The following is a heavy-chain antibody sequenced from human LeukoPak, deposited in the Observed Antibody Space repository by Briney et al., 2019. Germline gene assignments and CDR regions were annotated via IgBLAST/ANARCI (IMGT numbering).Heavy chain of an antibody. CDR1: GGSISSYY. Sequence: SETLSLTCTVSGGSISSYYWSWIRQPPGKGLEWIGYIYYSGSTNYNPSLRSRVTMSVDTSMNQFSLKLSSVTAADTAVYYCARVEGSSGYFDYWGQGTLVTVSS. D-gene: IGHD3-22*01. CDR2: IYYSGST. V-gene: IGHV4-59*01. J-gene: IGHJ4*02. CDR3: ARVEGSSGYFDY.